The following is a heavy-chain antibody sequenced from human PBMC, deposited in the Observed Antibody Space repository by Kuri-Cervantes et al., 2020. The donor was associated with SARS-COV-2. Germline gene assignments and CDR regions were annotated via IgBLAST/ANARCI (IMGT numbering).Heavy chain of an antibody. V-gene: IGHV4-61*02. CDR3: ARGDSSGYYRTTFHL. CDR1: GGSISSSSYY. Sequence: SETLSLTCTVSGGSISSSSYYWGWIRQPAGKGLEWIGRIYSIGRTDYNPSLKTRVTTSVDTSKSQFSLRLTSVTAADTALYYCARGDSSGYYRTTFHLWGQGTMVTVSS. D-gene: IGHD3-22*01. CDR2: IYSIGRT. J-gene: IGHJ3*01.